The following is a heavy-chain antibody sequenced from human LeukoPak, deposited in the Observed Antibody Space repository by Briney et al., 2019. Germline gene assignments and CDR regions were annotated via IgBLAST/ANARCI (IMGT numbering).Heavy chain of an antibody. CDR2: IKPDGSTK. CDR1: GFSFSGTW. Sequence: PGGSLRLSCATSGFSFSGTWMTWVRQAPGKGLECVANIKPDGSTKYYIDSVKGRFTVSRDNAKKSLYLQMNSLRVEDTAIYYCATDLIGDSGGWGQGTLVTLSS. V-gene: IGHV3-7*01. D-gene: IGHD3-22*01. CDR3: ATDLIGDSGG. J-gene: IGHJ4*02.